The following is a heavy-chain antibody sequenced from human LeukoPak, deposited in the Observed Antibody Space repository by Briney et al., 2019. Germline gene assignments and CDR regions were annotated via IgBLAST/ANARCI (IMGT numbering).Heavy chain of an antibody. CDR2: ISWNSGSI. D-gene: IGHD6-13*01. CDR3: AKDPVGRSSWYQGGAFDI. Sequence: GRSLRLSCAASGFTFDDYAMHWVRQAPGKGLEWVSGISWNSGSIGYADSVKGRFTISRDNAKNSLYLQMNSLRAEDTALYYCAKDPVGRSSWYQGGAFDIWDQGTMVTVSS. CDR1: GFTFDDYA. J-gene: IGHJ3*02. V-gene: IGHV3-9*01.